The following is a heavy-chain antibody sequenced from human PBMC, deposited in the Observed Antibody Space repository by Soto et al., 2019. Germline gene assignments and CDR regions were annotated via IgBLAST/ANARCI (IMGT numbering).Heavy chain of an antibody. D-gene: IGHD5-12*01. Sequence: ASVKVSCKASGGTFSSYAISWVRQAPGQGLEWMGGIIPIFGTANYAQKFQGRVTITADESTSTAYMELSSLRSEDTAVYYCARDLSRDGYNAFDYWGQGTLVTVSS. V-gene: IGHV1-69*13. CDR1: GGTFSSYA. CDR2: IIPIFGTA. CDR3: ARDLSRDGYNAFDY. J-gene: IGHJ4*02.